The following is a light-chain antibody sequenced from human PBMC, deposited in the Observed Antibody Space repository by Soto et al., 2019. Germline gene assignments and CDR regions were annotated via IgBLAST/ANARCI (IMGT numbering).Light chain of an antibody. CDR3: QQHCRTPLT. Sequence: EIVLTQSPGTLSLSPGERATLSCRASQSVNNNNLAWYQQKPGQAPRLYIYGASSRATGIPDRFSGSGTGTTFTITFHSLDPEDLPVYYRQQHCRTPLTFGGGTKVEIK. J-gene: IGKJ4*01. CDR2: GAS. CDR1: QSVNNNN. V-gene: IGKV3-20*01.